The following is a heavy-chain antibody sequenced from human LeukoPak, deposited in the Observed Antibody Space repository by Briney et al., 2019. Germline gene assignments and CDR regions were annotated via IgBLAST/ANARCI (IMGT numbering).Heavy chain of an antibody. CDR3: ARNVVVYYYYYMDV. J-gene: IGHJ6*03. V-gene: IGHV3-30*02. D-gene: IGHD2-21*01. CDR1: GFTFSSYG. CDR2: IRYDGSNK. Sequence: GGSLGLSCAASGFTFSSYGMHWVRQAPGKGLEWVAFIRYDGSNKYYADSVKGRFTISRDNSKNTLYLQMNSLRAEDTAVYYCARNVVVYYYYYMDVWGKGTTVTVSS.